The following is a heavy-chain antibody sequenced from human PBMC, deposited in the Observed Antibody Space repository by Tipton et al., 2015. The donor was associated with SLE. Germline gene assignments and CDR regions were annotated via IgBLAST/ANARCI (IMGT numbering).Heavy chain of an antibody. J-gene: IGHJ3*02. CDR2: IDSTGNII. CDR1: GFMFSDYY. Sequence: SLRLSCAASGFMFSDYYMSWIRQAPGKGPEWISDIDSTGNIIHYADSMKGRFTISRDNAKDSLYLQMHSLRADDTAVYFCARVFDGYTSFAFDMWGQGTMVIVSS. CDR3: ARVFDGYTSFAFDM. V-gene: IGHV3-11*04. D-gene: IGHD5-24*01.